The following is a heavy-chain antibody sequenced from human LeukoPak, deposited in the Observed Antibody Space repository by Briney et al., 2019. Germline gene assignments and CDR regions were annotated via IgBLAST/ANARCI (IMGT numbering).Heavy chain of an antibody. CDR2: ISGSGGST. CDR3: AKQKGETMIVVNFDY. D-gene: IGHD3-22*01. J-gene: IGHJ4*02. V-gene: IGHV3-23*01. CDR1: EFTFSSYA. Sequence: AGGSLRLSCAASEFTFSSYAMSWVRQAPGKGLEWVSAISGSGGSTYYADSVKGRFTISRDNSKNTLYLQMNSLRAEDTAVYYCAKQKGETMIVVNFDYWGQGTLVTVSS.